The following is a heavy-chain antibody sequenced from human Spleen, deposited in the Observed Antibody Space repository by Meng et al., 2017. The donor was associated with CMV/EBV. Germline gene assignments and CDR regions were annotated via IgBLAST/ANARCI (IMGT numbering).Heavy chain of an antibody. J-gene: IGHJ4*02. V-gene: IGHV1-8*02. CDR3: ARGVWGGGIDY. CDR1: GYTFTGYY. CDR2: MNPNSGYT. Sequence: QVQLVQSGADVKKPGASVKVSCKTSGYTFTGYYLHWVRQAPGQGLEGMGWMNPNSGYTGYAQKFQGRVTMTRDTSISTAYMELSSLRSEDTAVYYCARGVWGGGIDYWGQGTLVTVSS. D-gene: IGHD7-27*01.